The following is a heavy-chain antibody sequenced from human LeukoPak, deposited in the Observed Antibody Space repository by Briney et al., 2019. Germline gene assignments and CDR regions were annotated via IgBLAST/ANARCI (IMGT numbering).Heavy chain of an antibody. D-gene: IGHD6-13*01. V-gene: IGHV1-46*01. J-gene: IGHJ4*02. CDR3: ARDLGHRTWTVAGTYGY. CDR2: INPSGGST. Sequence: ASVKVSCKASGYTLTSYYMHWVRQAPGQGREWMGIINPSGGSTSYAQKFQGRVTMTRDTSTSTVYMELSSLRSEDTDVYDCARDLGHRTWTVAGTYGYWGQGTLVTVSS. CDR1: GYTLTSYY.